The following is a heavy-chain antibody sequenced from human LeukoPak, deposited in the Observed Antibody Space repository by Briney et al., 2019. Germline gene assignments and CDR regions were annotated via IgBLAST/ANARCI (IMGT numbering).Heavy chain of an antibody. CDR2: IKQDGSEK. CDR1: GFTFSSYW. Sequence: GGSLRLSCAASGFTFSSYWMSWVRQAPGKGLEWVANIKQDGSEKYYVDSVKGRFTISRDNSKNTLYLQMNSLRAEDTAVYYCAKDSGSYYFDYWGQGTLVTVSS. J-gene: IGHJ4*02. D-gene: IGHD1-26*01. CDR3: AKDSGSYYFDY. V-gene: IGHV3-7*03.